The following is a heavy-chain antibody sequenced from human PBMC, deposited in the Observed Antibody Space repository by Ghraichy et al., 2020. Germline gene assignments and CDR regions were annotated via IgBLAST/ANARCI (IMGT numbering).Heavy chain of an antibody. J-gene: IGHJ4*02. Sequence: ASVKVSCKASGYTFTGYYLHWVRQAPGQGLEWMGWINSNTGVTNSAQKFQGRLTMTWDTSISTVYMELSGLTSDDTAVYYCARDDGSYRDYWGQGTLVTVSS. CDR2: INSNTGVT. CDR3: ARDDGSYRDY. CDR1: GYTFTGYY. V-gene: IGHV1-2*02. D-gene: IGHD3-10*01.